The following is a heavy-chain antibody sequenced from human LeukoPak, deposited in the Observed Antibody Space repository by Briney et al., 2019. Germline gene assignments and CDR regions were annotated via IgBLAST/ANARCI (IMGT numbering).Heavy chain of an antibody. Sequence: PSETLSLTCTVSGGSISSSSYYWGWIRQPPGKGLERIGNIYYSGNTYYNPSLKSRFTISADTPKNHFALNLKSVTAADTAVYYCARDYGDYQFDYWGQGILVTVSS. CDR1: GGSISSSSYY. J-gene: IGHJ4*02. V-gene: IGHV4-39*02. D-gene: IGHD4-17*01. CDR3: ARDYGDYQFDY. CDR2: IYYSGNT.